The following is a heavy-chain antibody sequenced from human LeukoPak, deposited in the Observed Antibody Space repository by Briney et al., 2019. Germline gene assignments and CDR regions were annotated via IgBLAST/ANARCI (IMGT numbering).Heavy chain of an antibody. CDR2: IYYSGST. CDR1: GGSISSSSYY. J-gene: IGHJ5*02. V-gene: IGHV4-39*01. D-gene: IGHD5-24*01. CDR3: ARGLRSWLRKKNWFDP. Sequence: PSETLSLTCTVSGGSISSSSYYWGWIRQPPGKGLEWIGSIYYSGSTYYNPSLKSRVTISVDTSKNQFSLKLSSVTAADTAVYYCARGLRSWLRKKNWFDPWGQGTLVTVSS.